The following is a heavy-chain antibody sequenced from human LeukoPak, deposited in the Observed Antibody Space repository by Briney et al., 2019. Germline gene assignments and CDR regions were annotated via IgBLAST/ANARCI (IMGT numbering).Heavy chain of an antibody. V-gene: IGHV3-33*01. CDR2: IWYDGSNK. D-gene: IGHD3-3*01. J-gene: IGHJ6*02. CDR1: GFTFSSYG. Sequence: PGGSLRLSCAASGFTFSSYGMHWVRQAPGKGLEWVAVIWYDGSNKYYADSVKGRFTISRDNSKNTLYLQMNSLRAEDTAVYYCARRITIFGVVIHYYYYGMDVWGQGTTVTVSS. CDR3: ARRITIFGVVIHYYYYGMDV.